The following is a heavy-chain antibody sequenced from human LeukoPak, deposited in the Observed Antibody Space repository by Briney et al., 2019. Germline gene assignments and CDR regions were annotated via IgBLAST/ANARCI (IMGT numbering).Heavy chain of an antibody. Sequence: SVKVSCKASGGTFSSSAISWVRQAPGQGLEWMGGIIPIFGTANYAQKFQGRVTITTDESTSTAYMELSSLRSEDTAVYYCARGRSIYDFPWHWFDPWGQGTLVTVSS. V-gene: IGHV1-69*05. CDR2: IIPIFGTA. CDR1: GGTFSSSA. CDR3: ARGRSIYDFPWHWFDP. D-gene: IGHD3-3*01. J-gene: IGHJ5*02.